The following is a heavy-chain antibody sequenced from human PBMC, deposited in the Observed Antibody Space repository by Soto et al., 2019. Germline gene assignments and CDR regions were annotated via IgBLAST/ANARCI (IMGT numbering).Heavy chain of an antibody. D-gene: IGHD1-1*01. J-gene: IGHJ4*02. CDR3: TRRGTGNFYFEY. CDR2: IRSKANSYAT. V-gene: IGHV3-73*01. Sequence: PGGSLRLFCAASGFTFSGSAMHWVRQASGKGLEWVGRIRSKANSYATAYAASVKGRFTISRDDSKNTAYLQMNSLKTEDTAVYYCTRRGTGNFYFEYWGQGTLVTVSS. CDR1: GFTFSGSA.